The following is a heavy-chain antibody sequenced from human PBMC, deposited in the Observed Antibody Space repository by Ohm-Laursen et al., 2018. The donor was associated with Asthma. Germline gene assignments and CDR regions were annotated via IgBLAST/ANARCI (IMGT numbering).Heavy chain of an antibody. D-gene: IGHD1/OR15-1a*01. CDR1: GGSISSGGYS. J-gene: IGHJ5*02. Sequence: SETLSLTCAVSGGSISSGGYSWSWIRQPPGKGLEWIGYIYHSASTYYNPSLKSRVTISVDRSKNQLSLKLNSVTAADTAVYFCARVGITGITSWFDPWGQGTLVTVSS. CDR2: IYHSAST. V-gene: IGHV4-30-2*01. CDR3: ARVGITGITSWFDP.